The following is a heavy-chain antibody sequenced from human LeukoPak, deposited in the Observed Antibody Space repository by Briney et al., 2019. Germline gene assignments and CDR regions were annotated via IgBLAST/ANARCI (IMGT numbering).Heavy chain of an antibody. Sequence: SETLSLTCTVSGGSISSGGYCWSWIRQHPGKGLEWIGYIYYSGSTYYNPSLKSRVTISVDTSKNQFSLKLSSVTAADTAVYYCARDHYYDSNWFDPWGQGTLVTVSS. CDR1: GGSISSGGYC. CDR3: ARDHYYDSNWFDP. CDR2: IYYSGST. D-gene: IGHD3-22*01. J-gene: IGHJ5*02. V-gene: IGHV4-31*03.